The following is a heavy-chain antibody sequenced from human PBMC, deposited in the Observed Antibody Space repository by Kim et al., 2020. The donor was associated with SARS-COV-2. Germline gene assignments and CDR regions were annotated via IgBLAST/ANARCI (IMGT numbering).Heavy chain of an antibody. CDR3: VRDRPTWE. CDR2: IDTDGTMT. CDR1: GITLTGYW. Sequence: GGSLRLSCAASGITLTGYWMHWVRQGAGKGLVWVSRIDTDGTMTHYADSVNGRFTISRDNAKKMVYLQMNSLRADDTAVYYCVRDRPTWEGAQGTLVTV. J-gene: IGHJ4*02. D-gene: IGHD1-26*01. V-gene: IGHV3-74*01.